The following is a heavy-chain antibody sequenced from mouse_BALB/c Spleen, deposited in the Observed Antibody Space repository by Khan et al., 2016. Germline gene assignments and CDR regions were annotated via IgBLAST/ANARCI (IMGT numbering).Heavy chain of an antibody. CDR3: ARRATFFDY. V-gene: IGHV3-2*02. CDR2: ISYSGRP. D-gene: IGHD3-1*01. J-gene: IGHJ2*01. CDR1: GYSITSDYA. Sequence: EVQLQESGPGLVKPSQSLSLTCTVTGYSITSDYAWNWIRQFPGNKLEWMGYISYSGRPSYNPSLKSRISITRDTSKNQFYLQLNSVTTEDTATYYCARRATFFDYWCQGTTLTVSS.